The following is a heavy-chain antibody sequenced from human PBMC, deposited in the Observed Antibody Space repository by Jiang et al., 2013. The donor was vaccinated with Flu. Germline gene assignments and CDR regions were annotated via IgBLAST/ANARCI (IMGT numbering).Heavy chain of an antibody. D-gene: IGHD1-7*01. CDR3: AKDRGQLELLLDS. CDR2: LSGSGSIT. J-gene: IGHJ4*02. CDR1: GFPFSKFA. Sequence: RLSCAASGFPFSKFAMSWVRQAPGRGLEWVSALSGSGSITYYADSVKGRFTISRDNSKNTLYLQMSSLRAEDTAVYYCAKDRGQLELLLDSWGQGTLVTVSS. V-gene: IGHV3-23*01.